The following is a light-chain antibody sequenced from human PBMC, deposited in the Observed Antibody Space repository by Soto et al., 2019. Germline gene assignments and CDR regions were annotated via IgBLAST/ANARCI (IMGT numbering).Light chain of an antibody. Sequence: EIVLTQSPGTLSVSPGEKATHSCRASQSVGRDYLAWYQQKPGQAPRLLIYTASSRATGIPDRFSGSGSGTDFTLTISRLEPEDFAVYYCQQYASSPLTFGGGTKVETK. V-gene: IGKV3-20*01. CDR1: QSVGRDY. J-gene: IGKJ4*01. CDR2: TAS. CDR3: QQYASSPLT.